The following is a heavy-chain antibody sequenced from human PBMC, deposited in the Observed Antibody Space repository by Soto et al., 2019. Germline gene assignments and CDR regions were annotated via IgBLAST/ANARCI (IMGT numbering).Heavy chain of an antibody. CDR3: AIDRSAYYDILTGYYTNDAFDI. V-gene: IGHV3-23*01. CDR1: GFTFSSYA. J-gene: IGHJ3*02. CDR2: ISGSGGST. Sequence: GGSLRLSCAASGFTFSSYAMSWVRQAPGKGLEWVSAISGSGGSTYYADSVKGRFTISRDNSKNTLYLQMNSLRAEDKAVYYCAIDRSAYYDILTGYYTNDAFDIWGQGTMVTVSS. D-gene: IGHD3-9*01.